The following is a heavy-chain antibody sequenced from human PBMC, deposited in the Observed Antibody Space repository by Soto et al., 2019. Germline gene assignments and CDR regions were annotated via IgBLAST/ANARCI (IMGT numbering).Heavy chain of an antibody. CDR3: ATSPGAPNDAGFLDY. J-gene: IGHJ4*02. D-gene: IGHD1-1*01. Sequence: EVQLVESGGGLVQRGGSLRLSCVVSGFIFSKYWMTWVRQAPGKGLEWVANIKPDGSEVHYVDSGKGRFTISRDNARNSLDLQMNSLEVEDTAVYYCATSPGAPNDAGFLDYWGQGTLVIVSS. V-gene: IGHV3-7*02. CDR1: GFIFSKYW. CDR2: IKPDGSEV.